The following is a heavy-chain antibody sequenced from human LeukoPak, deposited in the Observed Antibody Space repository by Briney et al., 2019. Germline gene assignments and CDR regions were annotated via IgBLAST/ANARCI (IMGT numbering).Heavy chain of an antibody. CDR1: GFTFSSYA. J-gene: IGHJ6*02. V-gene: IGHV3-23*01. CDR2: ISGSGGST. Sequence: PGGSLRLSCAASGFTFSSYAMSWVRRAPGKGLEWVSAISGSGGSTYYADSVKGRFTISRDNSKNTLYLQMNSLRAEDTAVYYCAKDGGSYLGPDPFDVWGQGTTVTVSS. D-gene: IGHD1-26*01. CDR3: AKDGGSYLGPDPFDV.